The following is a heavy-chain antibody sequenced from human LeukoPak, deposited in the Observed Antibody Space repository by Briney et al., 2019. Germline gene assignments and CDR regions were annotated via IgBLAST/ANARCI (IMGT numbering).Heavy chain of an antibody. V-gene: IGHV4-59*01. D-gene: IGHD3-22*01. CDR1: GGSISSYY. CDR2: IYYSGST. J-gene: IGHJ2*01. CDR3: ARDRDSSGLRDFDL. Sequence: SETLSLTCTVSGGSISSYYWSWIRQPPGKGLEWIGYIYYSGSTNYNPSPKSRVTISIDTSKNQFSLKVTSVTAADTAVYYCARDRDSSGLRDFDLWGRGTLVTVSS.